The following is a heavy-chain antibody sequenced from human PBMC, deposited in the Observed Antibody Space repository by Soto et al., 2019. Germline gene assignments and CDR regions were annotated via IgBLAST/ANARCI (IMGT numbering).Heavy chain of an antibody. CDR2: IYWNDDK. D-gene: IGHD3-22*01. CDR1: GFSLRTCGVG. Sequence: SCPTLVNPTQTRTLTCTFSGFSLRTCGVGVGWIRQPPGKALEWLALIYWNDDKRYSPSLKSRPTITKDTSKNQVVLTMTNMDPVDTATYYCAHMIISYYYDSSGYLSRWFDPWGQGTLVTVSS. V-gene: IGHV2-5*01. CDR3: AHMIISYYYDSSGYLSRWFDP. J-gene: IGHJ5*02.